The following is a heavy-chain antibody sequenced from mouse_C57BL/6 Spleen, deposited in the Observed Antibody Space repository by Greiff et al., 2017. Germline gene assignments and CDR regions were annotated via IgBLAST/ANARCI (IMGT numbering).Heavy chain of an antibody. CDR2: INPNNGGT. CDR1: GYTFTDYN. D-gene: IGHD4-1*01. J-gene: IGHJ3*01. CDR3: DLNWAWFAY. Sequence: EVQLQQSGPELVKPGASVKMSCKASGYTFTDYNMHWVKQSHGKSLEWIGYINPNNGGTSYNQKFKGKATLTVNKSSSTAYMELRSLTSADSAVYYCDLNWAWFAYWGQGTLVTVSA. V-gene: IGHV1-22*01.